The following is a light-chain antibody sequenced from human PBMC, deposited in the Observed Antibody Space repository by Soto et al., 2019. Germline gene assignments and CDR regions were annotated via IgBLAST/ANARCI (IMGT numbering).Light chain of an antibody. CDR3: SSYSSDTTPVI. CDR2: DVT. CDR1: SANIGAGYD. V-gene: IGLV2-14*03. J-gene: IGLJ2*01. Sequence: QSVLTQPPSVSGAPGQSITISCTGSSANIGAGYDVHWYQQHPGKAPKLLIYDVTDRPSGVSNRFSGSKSGNTASLTISGLQAEDEADYYCSSYSSDTTPVIFGGGTKLTVL.